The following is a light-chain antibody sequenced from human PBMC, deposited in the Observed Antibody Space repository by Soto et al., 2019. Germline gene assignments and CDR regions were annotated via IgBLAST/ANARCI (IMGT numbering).Light chain of an antibody. Sequence: SVLTQSPVTLSFSPCEIATLSCSSSQSVSSSYLAWYQQKPGQAPRLLIYGASSRATGIPDRFSGSGSGTDFSLIIGRLEPEDFAVYICQQYGASPWTFGQGTKVDIK. J-gene: IGKJ1*01. CDR3: QQYGASPWT. V-gene: IGKV3-20*01. CDR2: GAS. CDR1: QSVSSSY.